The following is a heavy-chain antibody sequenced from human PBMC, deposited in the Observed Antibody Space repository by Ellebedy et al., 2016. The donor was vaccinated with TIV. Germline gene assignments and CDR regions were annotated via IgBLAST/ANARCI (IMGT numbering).Heavy chain of an antibody. CDR2: FGVSGDST. D-gene: IGHD1-14*01. Sequence: GESLKISCAASGFTFSSYAMSWVRQAPGKGLEWVSGFGVSGDSTYYADSVKGRFTISRDNSKNTLYLQMNRLRAEDTAIYYCARGKSGTYIHHAFDSWGQGTLVTVSS. J-gene: IGHJ4*02. CDR1: GFTFSSYA. CDR3: ARGKSGTYIHHAFDS. V-gene: IGHV3-23*01.